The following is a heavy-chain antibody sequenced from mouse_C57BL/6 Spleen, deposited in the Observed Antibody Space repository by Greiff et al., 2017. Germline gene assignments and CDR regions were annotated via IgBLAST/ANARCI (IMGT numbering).Heavy chain of an antibody. J-gene: IGHJ2*01. CDR3: ARSGLGDD. D-gene: IGHD3-3*01. V-gene: IGHV1-50*01. CDR2: IDPSDSYT. Sequence: QVQLQQPGAELVKPGASVKLSCKASGYTFTSYWMQWVKQRPGQGLEWIGEIDPSDSYTNYNQKFKGKATLTVDTSSSTAYMQLSSLTSEDSAVYYCARSGLGDDWGQGTTLTVSS. CDR1: GYTFTSYW.